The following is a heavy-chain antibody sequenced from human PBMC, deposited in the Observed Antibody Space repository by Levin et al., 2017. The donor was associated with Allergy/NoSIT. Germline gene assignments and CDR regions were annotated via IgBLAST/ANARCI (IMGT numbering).Heavy chain of an antibody. V-gene: IGHV3-53*01. CDR1: GFTVSSNY. J-gene: IGHJ4*02. Sequence: PGGSLRLSCAASGFTVSSNYMSWVRQAPGKGLEWVSVTYSGGTTYYTDSVKGRFTVSRDSSKNTLYLQMNSLRAEDTAVYYCASSSSRTGGDYWGQGTLVTVS. CDR3: ASSSSRTGGDY. D-gene: IGHD6-13*01. CDR2: TYSGGTT.